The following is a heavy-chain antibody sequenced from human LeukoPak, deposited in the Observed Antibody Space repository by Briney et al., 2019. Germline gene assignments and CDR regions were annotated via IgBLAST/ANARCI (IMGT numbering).Heavy chain of an antibody. J-gene: IGHJ4*02. D-gene: IGHD3-16*01. Sequence: GGTLRLSCAASGFTFNNYGMSWVRQAPGKGLEWVSGISGSGGDTYYADSVKGRFTISRDNAKNSLHLQMNSLRAEDTAVYYCARAAENYGGRFDSWGQGTLVTVSS. V-gene: IGHV3-21*01. CDR2: ISGSGGDT. CDR3: ARAAENYGGRFDS. CDR1: GFTFNNYG.